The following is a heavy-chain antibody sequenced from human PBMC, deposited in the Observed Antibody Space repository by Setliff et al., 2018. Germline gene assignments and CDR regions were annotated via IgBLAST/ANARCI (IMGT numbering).Heavy chain of an antibody. J-gene: IGHJ6*02. CDR1: GGSINSMSYY. CDR3: ARSMIQRNYYCGLDV. Sequence: PSETLSLTCTVSGGSINSMSYYWGWIRQPPGKGLEWIGSIYHSGSSYYNPSLRSRVTISVDTSKNQFSLILRSVTAADTTVYYCARSMIQRNYYCGLDVWGQGTTVTVSS. V-gene: IGHV4-39*07. D-gene: IGHD3-16*01. CDR2: IYHSGSS.